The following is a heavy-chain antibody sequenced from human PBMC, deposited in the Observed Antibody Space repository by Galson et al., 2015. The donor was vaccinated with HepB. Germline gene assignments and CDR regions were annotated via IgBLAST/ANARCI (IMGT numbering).Heavy chain of an antibody. J-gene: IGHJ6*03. CDR3: ARGKNWNHYYYYYMDV. CDR1: GFTVSSNY. V-gene: IGHV3-53*01. D-gene: IGHD1-1*01. Sequence: SLRLSCAASGFTVSSNYMSWVRQAPGKGLEWVSVIYSGGSTYYADSVKGRFTISRDNSKNTLYLQMNSLRAEDTAVYYCARGKNWNHYYYYYMDVWGKGTTVTVSS. CDR2: IYSGGST.